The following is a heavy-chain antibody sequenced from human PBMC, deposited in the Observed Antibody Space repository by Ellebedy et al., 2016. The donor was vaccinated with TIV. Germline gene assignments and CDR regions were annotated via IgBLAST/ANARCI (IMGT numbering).Heavy chain of an antibody. J-gene: IGHJ4*02. D-gene: IGHD1-14*01. V-gene: IGHV3-9*01. CDR1: GFAFGDYA. CDR3: SKDLTGYSLYYFNS. Sequence: SLKISXAASGFAFGDYAMHWVRQTPEKGLEWVAGISWHSGSVDYADSVKGRFTISRDNANNSLLLQMNSLRLEDTALYYCSKDLTGYSLYYFNSWGQGTLVTVSS. CDR2: ISWHSGSV.